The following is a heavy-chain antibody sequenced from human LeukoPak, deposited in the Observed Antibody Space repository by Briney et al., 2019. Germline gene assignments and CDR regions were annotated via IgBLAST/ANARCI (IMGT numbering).Heavy chain of an antibody. Sequence: GGSLRLSCAASGFTFSSYAMNWVRQAPGKGLEWVSYISSSSSTIYYADSVKSRFTISRDNAKNSLYLQMNSLRAEDTAVYYCARAIAAAGPLFDYWGQGTLVTVSS. CDR2: ISSSSSTI. D-gene: IGHD6-13*01. V-gene: IGHV3-48*04. CDR3: ARAIAAAGPLFDY. J-gene: IGHJ4*02. CDR1: GFTFSSYA.